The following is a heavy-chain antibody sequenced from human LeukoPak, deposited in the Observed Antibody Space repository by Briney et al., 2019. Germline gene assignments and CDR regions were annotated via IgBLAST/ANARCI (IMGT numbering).Heavy chain of an antibody. V-gene: IGHV4-59*01. CDR1: GGSISSYY. D-gene: IGHD3-9*01. CDR2: IYYSGST. Sequence: SETLSRTCTVSGGSISSYYWSWIRQPPGKGLEWIGYIYYSGSTNYNPSLKSRVTISVDTSKNQFSLKLSSVTAADTAVYYCARGLRKYDILTGYYPYYFDYWGQGTLVTVSS. CDR3: ARGLRKYDILTGYYPYYFDY. J-gene: IGHJ4*02.